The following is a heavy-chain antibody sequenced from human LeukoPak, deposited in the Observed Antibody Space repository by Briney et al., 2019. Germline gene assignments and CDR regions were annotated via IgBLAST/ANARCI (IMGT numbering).Heavy chain of an antibody. CDR2: IYHSGST. V-gene: IGHV4-38-2*02. CDR3: AKDSYYDYVWGVYRYTNQFDY. J-gene: IGHJ4*02. Sequence: SETLSLTCTVSGFSISSGYYWGWFRQPPGKGLEWIGSIYHSGSTYYNLSFKSRVTISLNTSKNYFSLKLNSVTAADTAVYYCAKDSYYDYVWGVYRYTNQFDYWGQGTLVTVSS. CDR1: GFSISSGYY. D-gene: IGHD3-16*02.